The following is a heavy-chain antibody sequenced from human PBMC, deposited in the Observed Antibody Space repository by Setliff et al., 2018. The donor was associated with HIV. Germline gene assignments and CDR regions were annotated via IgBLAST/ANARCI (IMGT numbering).Heavy chain of an antibody. Sequence: GGSLRLSCEASGFTFSSYWMSWVRQAPGKGLEWVANINQDASKKYYVDSVKGRFAISRDNAKNSLSLQMNSLRVEDTAVYFCATILVNQQPYRYFDYWGQGTLVTVSS. J-gene: IGHJ4*02. CDR2: INQDASKK. V-gene: IGHV3-7*03. CDR1: GFTFSSYW. CDR3: ATILVNQQPYRYFDY. D-gene: IGHD6-13*01.